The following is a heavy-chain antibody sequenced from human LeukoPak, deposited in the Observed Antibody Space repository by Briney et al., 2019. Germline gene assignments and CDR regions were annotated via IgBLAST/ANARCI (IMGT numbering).Heavy chain of an antibody. Sequence: GGSLRLSCAASGFTFDDYAMHWVRQAPAKGLEWVSGISWNSGSIGYADSVKGRFTISRDNAKNSLYLQMNSLRAEDTALYYCAKRAASAEYFQHWGQGTLVTVSS. V-gene: IGHV3-9*01. D-gene: IGHD2-15*01. CDR3: AKRAASAEYFQH. J-gene: IGHJ1*01. CDR1: GFTFDDYA. CDR2: ISWNSGSI.